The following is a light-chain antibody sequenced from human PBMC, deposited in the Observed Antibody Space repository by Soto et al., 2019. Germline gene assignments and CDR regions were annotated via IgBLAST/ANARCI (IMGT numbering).Light chain of an antibody. CDR2: EVS. Sequence: QSVLTQPPSASGSPGQSVTISCIGTSSDVGGYNYVSWYQQHPGKAPKLMLYEVSKRPSGVPDRFSGSKSGNTASLTVSGLQDEDEADYYCSSYAASNNLGVFGGGTKLTVL. CDR3: SSYAASNNLGV. CDR1: SSDVGGYNY. J-gene: IGLJ2*01. V-gene: IGLV2-8*01.